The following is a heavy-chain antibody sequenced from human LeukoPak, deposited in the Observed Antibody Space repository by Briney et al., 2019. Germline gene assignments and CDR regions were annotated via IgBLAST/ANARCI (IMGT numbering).Heavy chain of an antibody. CDR2: IYLYGTT. CDR3: ARQKWEQQGRDYYFNGLDV. J-gene: IGHJ6*02. CDR1: IGSISSSKW. V-gene: IGHV4-4*02. Sequence: SETLSLTCSVSIGSISSSKWWSWVRQSPVKGLEWIGEIYLYGTTNYNPSFTSRVTMSVDRSRNQFSLKLTSVTAADAAVYYCARQKWEQQGRDYYFNGLDVWGPGTTVIVSS. D-gene: IGHD1/OR15-1a*01.